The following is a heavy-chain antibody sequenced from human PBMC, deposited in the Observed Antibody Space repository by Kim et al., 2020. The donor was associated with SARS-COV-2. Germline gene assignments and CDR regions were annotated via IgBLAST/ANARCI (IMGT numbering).Heavy chain of an antibody. D-gene: IGHD6-19*01. Sequence: ASVKVSCKASGYTFTSYYMHWVRQAPGQGLEWMGIINPSGGSTSYAQKFQGRVTMTRDTSTSTVYMELSSLRSEDTAVYYCARDCVAVADTTCYFDLWGRGTLVTVSS. CDR1: GYTFTSYY. J-gene: IGHJ2*01. CDR2: INPSGGST. CDR3: ARDCVAVADTTCYFDL. V-gene: IGHV1-46*01.